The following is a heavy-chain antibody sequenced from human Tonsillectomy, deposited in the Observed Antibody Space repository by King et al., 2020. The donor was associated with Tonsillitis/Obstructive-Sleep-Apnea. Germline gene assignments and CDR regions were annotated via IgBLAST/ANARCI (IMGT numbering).Heavy chain of an antibody. CDR2: ISYDGSNK. CDR3: ARDPDHSSSWYPPGVNFDY. D-gene: IGHD6-13*01. CDR1: GFTFSSYA. Sequence: VQLVESGGGVVQPGRSLRLSCAASGFTFSSYAIHWVRQAPGKGLEWVAVISYDGSNKYYADSVKGRFTISRDNSKNTLCLQMNSLRAEDTAVYYCARDPDHSSSWYPPGVNFDYWGQGTLVTVSS. V-gene: IGHV3-30*04. J-gene: IGHJ4*02.